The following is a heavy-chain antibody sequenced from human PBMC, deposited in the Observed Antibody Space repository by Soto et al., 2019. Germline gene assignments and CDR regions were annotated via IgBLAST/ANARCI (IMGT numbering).Heavy chain of an antibody. CDR1: GYTFTGHY. CDR2: IGPESGAT. D-gene: IGHD1-26*01. Sequence: SVKVSCKASGYTFTGHYIHWVRQAPEQGPEWMGEIGPESGATRYAQKFQGRVTMTRDMSITTVYMELNNLSPDDTAVYYCGRGRSGQIVVFYWGQGTPVTVSS. J-gene: IGHJ4*02. CDR3: GRGRSGQIVVFY. V-gene: IGHV1-2*02.